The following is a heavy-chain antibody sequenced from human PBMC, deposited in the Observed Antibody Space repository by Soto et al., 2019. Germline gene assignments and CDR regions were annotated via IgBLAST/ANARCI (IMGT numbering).Heavy chain of an antibody. J-gene: IGHJ6*02. CDR3: ARDHYYYDSSGRYYYYGMDV. CDR2: IWYDGSNK. Sequence: QVQLVESGGGVVQPGRSLRLSCAASGFTFSSYGMHWVRQAPGKGLEWVAVIWYDGSNKYYADSVKGRFTISRDNSKNTPYLQMNSLRAEDTAVYYCARDHYYYDSSGRYYYYGMDVWGQGTTVTVSS. V-gene: IGHV3-33*01. D-gene: IGHD3-22*01. CDR1: GFTFSSYG.